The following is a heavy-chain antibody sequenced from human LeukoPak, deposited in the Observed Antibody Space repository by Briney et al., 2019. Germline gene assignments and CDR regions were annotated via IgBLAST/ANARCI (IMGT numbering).Heavy chain of an antibody. Sequence: SETLSLTCTVSGGSISSGSYYWSWILQPAGKGLEWIGRIYTSGSTNYNPSLKSRVTISVDTSKNQFSLKLSSVTAADTAVYYCARAAHSGSLAPFDYWGQGTLVTVSS. D-gene: IGHD1-26*01. CDR3: ARAAHSGSLAPFDY. V-gene: IGHV4-61*02. CDR1: GGSISSGSYY. J-gene: IGHJ4*02. CDR2: IYTSGST.